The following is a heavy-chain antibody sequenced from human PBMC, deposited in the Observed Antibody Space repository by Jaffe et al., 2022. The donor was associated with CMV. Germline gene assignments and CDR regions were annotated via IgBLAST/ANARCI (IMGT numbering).Heavy chain of an antibody. CDR2: ISYDETNK. V-gene: IGHV3-30*18. D-gene: IGHD3-22*01. J-gene: IGHJ4*02. CDR3: AKDRSRAVGYYDSSGYSSFDY. Sequence: QVQLVESGGGVVQPGRSLRLSCAASRFTFSSYGMHWVRQAPGKGLEWVAVISYDETNKYYADSVKGRFTISRDNSKNTLYLQMNSLRAEDTAVYYCAKDRSRAVGYYDSSGYSSFDYWGQGTLVTVSS. CDR1: RFTFSSYG.